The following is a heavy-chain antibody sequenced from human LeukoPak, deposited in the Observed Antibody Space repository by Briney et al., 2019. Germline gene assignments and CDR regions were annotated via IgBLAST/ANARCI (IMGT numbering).Heavy chain of an antibody. D-gene: IGHD3-10*01. CDR2: ISSSSYT. J-gene: IGHJ5*02. CDR3: ARFDGSGSREVFDP. Sequence: GGSLRLSCAASGFTFSDYYMSWIRQAPGKGLEWVSYISSSSYTNYADSVKGRFTISRDNAKNSLYLQMNSLRAEDTAVYYCARFDGSGSREVFDPWGQGTLVTVSS. CDR1: GFTFSDYY. V-gene: IGHV3-11*06.